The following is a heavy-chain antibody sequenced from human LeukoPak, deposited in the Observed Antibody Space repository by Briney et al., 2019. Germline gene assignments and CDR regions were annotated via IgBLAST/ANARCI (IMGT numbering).Heavy chain of an antibody. J-gene: IGHJ4*02. Sequence: GASVKVSCKASGYTFTSYGISWVRQAPGQGLEWMGWISAYNGNTNYAQKPQGRVTTTTDTSTSTAYMELRSLRSDDTAVYYCARGAHYDFWSGDPTYYFDYWGQGTLVTVSS. V-gene: IGHV1-18*01. CDR2: ISAYNGNT. D-gene: IGHD3-3*01. CDR1: GYTFTSYG. CDR3: ARGAHYDFWSGDPTYYFDY.